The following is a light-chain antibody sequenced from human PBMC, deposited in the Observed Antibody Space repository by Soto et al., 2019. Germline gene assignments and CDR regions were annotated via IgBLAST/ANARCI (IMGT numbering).Light chain of an antibody. V-gene: IGKV2-28*01. CDR2: LGS. CDR3: MQTLQTPPFT. J-gene: IGKJ3*01. CDR1: QSLLHSNGYNY. Sequence: DIVTTQSPLSLPVTPGEPASISCRSSQSLLHSNGYNYLDWYVQKPGQSPQLLIYLGSNRASGVPDRFSGSGSGTDFTLKISRVEAEDVGVYYCMQTLQTPPFTFVPGTKVDVK.